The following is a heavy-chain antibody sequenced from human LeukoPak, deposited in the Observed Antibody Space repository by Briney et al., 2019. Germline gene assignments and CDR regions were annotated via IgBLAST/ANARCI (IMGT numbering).Heavy chain of an antibody. CDR3: ARLGPLTSDAFDI. D-gene: IGHD2-21*02. Sequence: SSETLSLTCTVSGGSISSSSYYWSWIRQPPGKGLEWIGSIYYSGSTYYNPSLKSRVTISVDTSKNQFSLKLSSVTAADTAVYYCARLGPLTSDAFDIWGQGTMVTVSS. CDR1: GGSISSSSYY. V-gene: IGHV4-39*01. CDR2: IYYSGST. J-gene: IGHJ3*02.